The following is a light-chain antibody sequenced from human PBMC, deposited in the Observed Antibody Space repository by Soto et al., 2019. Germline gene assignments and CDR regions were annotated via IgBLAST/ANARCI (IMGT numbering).Light chain of an antibody. Sequence: DIQMTPSPSTLSASVVDRVTITCRASQSINRRLAWYQQKPGKAPNLLIYDASTLESGVPARFSGGDSGTEFTLTISSLQPDDFTTFYCQQYNSYPWTFGQG. V-gene: IGKV1-5*01. CDR3: QQYNSYPWT. CDR1: QSINRR. CDR2: DAS. J-gene: IGKJ1*01.